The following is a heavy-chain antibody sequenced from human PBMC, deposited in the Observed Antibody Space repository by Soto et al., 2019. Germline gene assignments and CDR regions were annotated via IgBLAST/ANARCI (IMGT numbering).Heavy chain of an antibody. J-gene: IGHJ6*02. Sequence: SETLSLTCTVSGGSISSCDYYWSWMRQPPGKGLEWIGYIYYSGSTYYNPSLKSRVTISVDTYKNQSSLKLSSVTAADTAVYYCARDNILGIFYGGMDDWGQGTTVTVSS. CDR1: GGSISSCDYY. V-gene: IGHV4-30-4*01. CDR3: ARDNILGIFYGGMDD. CDR2: IYYSGST. D-gene: IGHD3-3*01.